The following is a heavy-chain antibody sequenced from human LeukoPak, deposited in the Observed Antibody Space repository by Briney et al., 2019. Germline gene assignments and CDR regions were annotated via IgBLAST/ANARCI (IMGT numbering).Heavy chain of an antibody. CDR1: GFTVSRNF. CDR3: ARDAAAQQLVHYFDY. CDR2: IYSDGST. Sequence: GGSLRLSCAASGFTVSRNFMTWVRQAPGKGLEWVSLIYSDGSTYYADSVKGRSTISRDNSKNTLYLQMNSLRAEDTAVYYCARDAAAQQLVHYFDYWGQGTLVTVSS. J-gene: IGHJ4*02. D-gene: IGHD6-13*01. V-gene: IGHV3-53*01.